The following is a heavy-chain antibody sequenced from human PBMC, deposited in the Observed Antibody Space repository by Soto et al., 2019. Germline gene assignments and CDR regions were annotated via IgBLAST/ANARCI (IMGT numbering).Heavy chain of an antibody. Sequence: QVQLVESGGGVVQPGRSLRLSCAASGFTFSSYGMHWVRQAPGKGLEWVAVIWYDGSNKYYADSVKGRFTISRDNSKNTLYLQMNSLRAEDTAVYYCARDNYGDYEVNWFDPWGQGTLVTVSS. D-gene: IGHD4-17*01. CDR2: IWYDGSNK. CDR3: ARDNYGDYEVNWFDP. V-gene: IGHV3-33*01. CDR1: GFTFSSYG. J-gene: IGHJ5*02.